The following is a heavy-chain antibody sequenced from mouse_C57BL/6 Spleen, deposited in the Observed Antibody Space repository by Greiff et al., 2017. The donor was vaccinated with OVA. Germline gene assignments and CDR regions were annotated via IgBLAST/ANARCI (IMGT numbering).Heavy chain of an antibody. D-gene: IGHD1-1*01. CDR2: INHDGSST. Sequence: EVQLVESEGGLVQPGSSMKLSCTASGFTFSDYYMAWVRQVPAKGLEWVANINHDGSSTSYLDSLKSRFIISRDNATNILYMQMSSLKTEDTATYYCAREGYYYGSSRYFDVWGTGTTVTVSS. J-gene: IGHJ1*03. CDR1: GFTFSDYY. V-gene: IGHV5-16*01. CDR3: AREGYYYGSSRYFDV.